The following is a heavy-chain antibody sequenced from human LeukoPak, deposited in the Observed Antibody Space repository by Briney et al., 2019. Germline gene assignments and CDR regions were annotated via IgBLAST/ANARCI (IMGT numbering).Heavy chain of an antibody. J-gene: IGHJ4*01. CDR1: GGSLSRHY. CDR2: IYYSGST. D-gene: IGHD3-9*01. V-gene: IGHV4-59*11. CDR3: ARGGLRYFVWPFDY. Sequence: PSETLSLTCTVSGGSLSRHYWSWIRQPPGGGLEWIGDIYYSGSTNYNPSLKSPGPISVDTSRNQFSLKLSSVTAADTDVYYVARGGLRYFVWPFDYWGQGTLLTVSS.